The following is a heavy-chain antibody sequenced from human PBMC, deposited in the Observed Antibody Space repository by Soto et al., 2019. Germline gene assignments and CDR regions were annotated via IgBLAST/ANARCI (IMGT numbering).Heavy chain of an antibody. J-gene: IGHJ6*02. CDR3: ARELNQYYDSSGYSQLNYYYYGMDV. Sequence: ASVTVSCKASGYTFTGYYMHWVRQAPGQGLEWMGWINPNSGGTNYAQKFQGWVTMTRDTSISTAYMELSRLRSDDTAVYYCARELNQYYDSSGYSQLNYYYYGMDVWGQGTTVTVSS. CDR2: INPNSGGT. CDR1: GYTFTGYY. D-gene: IGHD3-22*01. V-gene: IGHV1-2*04.